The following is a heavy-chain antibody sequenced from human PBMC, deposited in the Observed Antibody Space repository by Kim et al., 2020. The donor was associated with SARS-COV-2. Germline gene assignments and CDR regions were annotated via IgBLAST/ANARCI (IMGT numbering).Heavy chain of an antibody. D-gene: IGHD2-8*01. J-gene: IGHJ3*01. CDR2: IFHSGTT. CDR1: GYSVSSGFY. Sequence: SETLSLTCTVSGYSVSSGFYWGWIRQFPGKGLEWIGSIFHSGTTYYNPSLKSRVTISLDTSKNRFSLRLSSVTAADTAVYYCARGHQEVGVDGFDVWGQG. CDR3: ARGHQEVGVDGFDV. V-gene: IGHV4-38-2*02.